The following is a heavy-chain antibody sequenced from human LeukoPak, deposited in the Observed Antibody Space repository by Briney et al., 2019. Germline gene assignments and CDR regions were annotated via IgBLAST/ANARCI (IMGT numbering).Heavy chain of an antibody. V-gene: IGHV1-8*03. CDR1: GYTFTSYD. CDR2: MNPNSGNT. CDR3: ARGVGRAYYYYYMDV. Sequence: ASVKVSCKASGYTFTSYDINWVRQATGQGLEWMGWMNPNSGNTGYAQKFQGRVTITRNTSISTAYMELSSLRSEDTAVYYCARGVGRAYYYYYMDVWGKGTTVTVSS. D-gene: IGHD1-26*01. J-gene: IGHJ6*03.